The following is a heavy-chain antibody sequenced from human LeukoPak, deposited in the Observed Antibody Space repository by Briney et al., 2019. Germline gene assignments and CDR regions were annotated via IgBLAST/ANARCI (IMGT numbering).Heavy chain of an antibody. Sequence: GASVKVSCKASGFTFTGYYMHWVRQAPGQGLEWMGWINPNSGGTNYAQKFQGRVTMTRDTSISTAYMELSRLRSDDTAVYYCARKRIVGASWFDPWGQGTLVTVSS. CDR1: GFTFTGYY. CDR3: ARKRIVGASWFDP. CDR2: INPNSGGT. J-gene: IGHJ5*02. V-gene: IGHV1-2*02. D-gene: IGHD1-26*01.